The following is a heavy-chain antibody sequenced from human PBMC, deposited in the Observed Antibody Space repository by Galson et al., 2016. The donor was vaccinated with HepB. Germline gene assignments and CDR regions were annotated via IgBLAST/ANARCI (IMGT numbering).Heavy chain of an antibody. CDR1: GGTLNNFV. Sequence: SVKVSCKASGGTLNNFVISWVRQAPGQGLEWLGGIILTLGPPSYAQKFQGRVTITADESTSTAYMELSSLRSEDTAVYYCARVAAAMRGPLDRWGQGTLVTVSS. CDR2: IILTLGPP. D-gene: IGHD2-2*01. CDR3: ARVAAAMRGPLDR. J-gene: IGHJ5*02. V-gene: IGHV1-69*13.